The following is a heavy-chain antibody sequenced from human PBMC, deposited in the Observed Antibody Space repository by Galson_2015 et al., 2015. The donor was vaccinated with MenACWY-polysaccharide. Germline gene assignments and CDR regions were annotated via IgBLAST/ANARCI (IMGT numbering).Heavy chain of an antibody. CDR2: IIPVFETS. V-gene: IGHV1-69*06. CDR1: GGSFSSFG. CDR3: ARVPFRELTMVRGPLDY. J-gene: IGHJ4*02. Sequence: SVKVSCKASGGSFSSFGVSWVRQAPGQGLEWMGGIIPVFETSTYAQKFQGRVTISADNSTTTTFMEVTSLTSEDTAVYYCARVPFRELTMVRGPLDYWGQGTPVTVSS. D-gene: IGHD3-10*01.